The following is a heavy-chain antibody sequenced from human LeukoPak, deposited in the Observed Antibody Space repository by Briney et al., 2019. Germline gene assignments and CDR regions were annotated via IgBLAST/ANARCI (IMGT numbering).Heavy chain of an antibody. CDR1: GGSISSGGYY. V-gene: IGHV4-61*08. Sequence: SETLSLTCTVSGGSISSGGYYWSWVRQPPGKRLEWIGYIYHTVTTNYNPSLRSRVTISVDTSKNQFSLNLSSVTAADTALYYCARGGGFATMVVPNLGRDAFDIWGQGTLVTISS. D-gene: IGHD3-22*01. CDR3: ARGGGFATMVVPNLGRDAFDI. J-gene: IGHJ3*02. CDR2: IYHTVTT.